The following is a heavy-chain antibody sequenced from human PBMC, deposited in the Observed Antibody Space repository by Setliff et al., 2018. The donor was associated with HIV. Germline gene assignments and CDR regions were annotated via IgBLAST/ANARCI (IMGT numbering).Heavy chain of an antibody. V-gene: IGHV4-34*01. Sequence: SETLSLTCAVYGGSFSAYYWTWIRQPPGKGLEWIGEINHSGSTNYNPSLKSRVTISVDTSKNQFSLKLRSVTAADTAIYYCARDHHGARRDYYYYYMDVWGKGTTVTVSS. J-gene: IGHJ6*03. CDR3: ARDHHGARRDYYYYYMDV. CDR1: GGSFSAYY. CDR2: INHSGST.